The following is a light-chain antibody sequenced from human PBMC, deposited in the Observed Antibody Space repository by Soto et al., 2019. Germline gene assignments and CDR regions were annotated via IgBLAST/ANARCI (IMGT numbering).Light chain of an antibody. V-gene: IGKV1-5*03. CDR3: QQYNTYSRT. J-gene: IGKJ1*01. CDR2: KAS. Sequence: DIQLTQSPSTLSASVGDRVIITCRARRNIHPWLAWFQLKPGQAPKLLIYKASRLETGVPSRFSGSGSGTDFTLTISGLQPNDFATYYCQQYNTYSRTFGQGTKVDSK. CDR1: RNIHPW.